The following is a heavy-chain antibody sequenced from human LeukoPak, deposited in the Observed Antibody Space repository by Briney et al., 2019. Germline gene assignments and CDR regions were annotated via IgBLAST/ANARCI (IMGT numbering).Heavy chain of an antibody. J-gene: IGHJ4*02. CDR1: GFTFSSYA. Sequence: GGSLRLSCAASGFTFSSYAMSWVRQAPGKGLEWVSAISGSGGSTYYADSVKGRFTISRDSSKNTLYLQMNSLRAEDTAVYYCAKVPLGYCSSTSCYYFDYWGQGTLVTVSS. D-gene: IGHD2-2*01. V-gene: IGHV3-23*01. CDR3: AKVPLGYCSSTSCYYFDY. CDR2: ISGSGGST.